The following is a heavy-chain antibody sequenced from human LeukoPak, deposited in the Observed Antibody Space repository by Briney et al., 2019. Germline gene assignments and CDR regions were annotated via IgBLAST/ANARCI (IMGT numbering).Heavy chain of an antibody. J-gene: IGHJ6*02. CDR3: AKDLSGDPKNYYYYGMDV. Sequence: PGGSLRLSCAASGFTFSSYAMSWVRQAPGKGLEWVSAISGSGGSTYYADSVKGRFTISRDNSKNTLYLQMNSLRAKDTAVYYCAKDLSGDPKNYYYYGMDVWGQGTTVTVSS. V-gene: IGHV3-23*01. CDR2: ISGSGGST. D-gene: IGHD2-21*02. CDR1: GFTFSSYA.